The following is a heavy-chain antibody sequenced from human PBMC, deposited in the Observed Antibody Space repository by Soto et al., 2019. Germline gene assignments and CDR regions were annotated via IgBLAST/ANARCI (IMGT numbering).Heavy chain of an antibody. CDR1: GFTFSSYA. CDR2: ISGSGGST. V-gene: IGHV3-23*01. Sequence: HPWGSLRLSCAASGFTFSSYAMSWVRQAPGKGLEWVSAISGSGGSTYYADSVKGRFTISRDNSKNTLYLQMNSLRAEETAVYYCAKSYPLGSGSRIWAREFGYWGQGTLVTVSS. CDR3: AKSYPLGSGSRIWAREFGY. J-gene: IGHJ4*02. D-gene: IGHD3-10*01.